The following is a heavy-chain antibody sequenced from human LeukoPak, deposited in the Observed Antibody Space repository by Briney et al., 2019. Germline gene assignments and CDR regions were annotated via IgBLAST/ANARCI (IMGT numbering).Heavy chain of an antibody. V-gene: IGHV3-11*06. CDR2: ISGSNSYI. J-gene: IGHJ4*02. CDR3: ARALTTLTHEGY. CDR1: GGSISSGDYY. D-gene: IGHD1-1*01. Sequence: LSLTCTVSGGSISSGDYYWSWIRQPPGKGLEWVSSISGSNSYIFYADSVKGRFTVSRDNAKDSLYLQMNSLRAEDTAVYYCARALTTLTHEGYWGQGTLVTVSS.